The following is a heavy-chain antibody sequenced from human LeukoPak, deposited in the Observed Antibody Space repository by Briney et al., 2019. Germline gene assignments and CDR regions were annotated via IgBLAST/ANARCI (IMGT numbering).Heavy chain of an antibody. V-gene: IGHV4-39*07. CDR2: IYYSGST. D-gene: IGHD3-3*01. CDR1: GGSISSSSYY. J-gene: IGHJ3*02. Sequence: SETLSLTCTVSGGSISSSSYYWGWIRQPPGKGLEWIGSIYYSGSTYYNPSLKSRVTISVDTSKNQFSLKLSSVTAADTALYYCARDPHLSISRNAFDIWGQGTMVTVSS. CDR3: ARDPHLSISRNAFDI.